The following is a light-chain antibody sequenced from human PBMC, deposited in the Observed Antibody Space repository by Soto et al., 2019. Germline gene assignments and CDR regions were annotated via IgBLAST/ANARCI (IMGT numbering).Light chain of an antibody. V-gene: IGKV1D-16*01. CDR2: ATS. CDR1: QDISKW. Sequence: DIQMTQSPSSLSASVGDRVTITCRASQDISKWLGWYQQKPEKAPKSLIYATSTLQSWVPSRFSGSGSGTDFTLIINSLQPEDFATYYCQQYSTHPYTFGQGTRLEIK. CDR3: QQYSTHPYT. J-gene: IGKJ2*01.